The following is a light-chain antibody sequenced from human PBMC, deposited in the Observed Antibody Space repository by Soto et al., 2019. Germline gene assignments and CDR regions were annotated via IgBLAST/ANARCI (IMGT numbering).Light chain of an antibody. CDR3: QLSYNNLS. Sequence: DIQMTQSPSSLSASVGDRVTVTCRASQNIITSLNWYQQKPGNAPKLLIYAAYSLQTGVPSRFSGSGSGTDFTLTISRLHPEVFATYYCQLSYNNLSFGPGTKVDIK. CDR1: QNIITS. J-gene: IGKJ3*01. V-gene: IGKV1-39*01. CDR2: AAY.